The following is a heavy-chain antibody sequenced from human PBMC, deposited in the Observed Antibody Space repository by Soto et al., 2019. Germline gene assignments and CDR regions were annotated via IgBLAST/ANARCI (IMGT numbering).Heavy chain of an antibody. Sequence: RWVSKAKGKGLEWVANIKQDGSEKYYVDSVKGRFTISRDNAKNSLYLQMNSLRAEDTAVYFCAREAGYSNLDNWFDPLGQGSLVPVSS. CDR2: IKQDGSEK. V-gene: IGHV3-7*01. J-gene: IGHJ5*02. D-gene: IGHD4-4*01. CDR3: AREAGYSNLDNWFDP.